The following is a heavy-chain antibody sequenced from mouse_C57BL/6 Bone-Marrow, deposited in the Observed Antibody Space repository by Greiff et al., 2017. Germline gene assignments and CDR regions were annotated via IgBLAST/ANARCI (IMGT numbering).Heavy chain of an antibody. V-gene: IGHV1-55*01. CDR3: AKIYYGPFDY. D-gene: IGHD2-1*01. J-gene: IGHJ2*01. CDR1: GYTFTSYW. Sequence: QVQLQQPGAELVKPGASVKMSCKASGYTFTSYWITWVKQRPGQGLEWIGDIYPGSGSTNYNEKFKSKATLTVDKSSSTAYMQLSSLTSEDSADYYCAKIYYGPFDYWGQGTALTVSS. CDR2: IYPGSGST.